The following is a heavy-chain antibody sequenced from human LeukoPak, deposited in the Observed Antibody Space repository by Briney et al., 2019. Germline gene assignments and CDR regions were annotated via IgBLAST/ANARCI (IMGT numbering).Heavy chain of an antibody. J-gene: IGHJ4*02. CDR3: ARVCHCSGGSLDY. V-gene: IGHV3-7*04. CDR1: GFTFSCYW. D-gene: IGHD2-15*01. CDR2: IKQDGSEK. Sequence: SGGSLRLSCAASGFTFSCYWMSWVRQAPGKGLEWVANIKQDGSEKYYVDSVKGRFTISRDNAKNSLYLQMNSLRAEDTAMYYCARVCHCSGGSLDYWGQGTLVTVSS.